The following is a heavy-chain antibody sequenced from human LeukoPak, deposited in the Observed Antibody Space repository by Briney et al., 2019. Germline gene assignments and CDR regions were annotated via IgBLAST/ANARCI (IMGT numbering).Heavy chain of an antibody. D-gene: IGHD3-22*01. Sequence: PSETRSLTCTVSGASISSSYCTWIRQPAGEGLEWIGRISSGGSTTYNPSFKSRVTMSLDTSKKQFSLNLTSVTAADTAVYYCARDQTYYVSSGYYYVTYLQHWGQGILVTVSS. CDR2: ISSGGST. V-gene: IGHV4-4*07. J-gene: IGHJ1*01. CDR3: ARDQTYYVSSGYYYVTYLQH. CDR1: GASISSSY.